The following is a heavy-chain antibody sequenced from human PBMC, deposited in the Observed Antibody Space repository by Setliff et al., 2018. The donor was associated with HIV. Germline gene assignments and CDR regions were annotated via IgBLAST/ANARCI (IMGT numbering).Heavy chain of an antibody. CDR2: INPNSGAT. V-gene: IGHV1-2*02. CDR1: GYTFSGYY. J-gene: IGHJ5*02. CDR3: ALASIVSTARWNH. D-gene: IGHD1-26*01. Sequence: AAVKVSCKASGYTFSGYYLHWVRRAPGQGLEWMGWINPNSGATNYAQNFQGRVTMTRDTSISTAYMDLSSLTSDDTAVYYCALASIVSTARWNHWGRGTLVTVSS.